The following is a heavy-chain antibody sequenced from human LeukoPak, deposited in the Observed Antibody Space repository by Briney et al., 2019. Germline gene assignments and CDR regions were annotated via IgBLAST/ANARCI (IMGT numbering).Heavy chain of an antibody. CDR1: GDSISRSAYY. V-gene: IGHV4-39*07. J-gene: IGHJ2*01. D-gene: IGHD5-12*01. CDR3: ARDGVDDPPFWYFDL. CDR2: IYYSGST. Sequence: PSETLSLTCSVSGDSISRSAYYWGWIRQPPGKGLEWIGSIYYSGSTYYNPSLKSRVTISVDTSKNQFSLKLSSVTAADTAVYYCARDGVDDPPFWYFDLWGRGTLVTVSS.